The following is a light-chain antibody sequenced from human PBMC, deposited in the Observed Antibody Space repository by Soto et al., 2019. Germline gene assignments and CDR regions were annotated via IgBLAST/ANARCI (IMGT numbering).Light chain of an antibody. CDR1: QVISRY. CDR3: QKYNSVPLT. V-gene: IGKV1-27*01. CDR2: AAS. J-gene: IGKJ4*01. Sequence: DIPMTQSPSSLSASVGDRVTITCRASQVISRYLAWYQQQPGKVPQLLIYAASTLQSGVPSRFSGGASGTDFTLTISSLQPEDVATYYCQKYNSVPLTFGGGTKVEIK.